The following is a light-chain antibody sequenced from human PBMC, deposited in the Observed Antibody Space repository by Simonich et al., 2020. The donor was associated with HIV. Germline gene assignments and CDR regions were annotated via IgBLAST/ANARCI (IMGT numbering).Light chain of an antibody. V-gene: IGLV2-23*03. CDR3: CSYAGFSTFNYV. Sequence: QSALTQPASVSGSPGQSITISCTGTSSTVVSYDLVSWYQHHPGKAPKLVIYEGSKRPSGVSTRFSGSKSGNTASLTISGLQAEDEADYYCCSYAGFSTFNYVFGTGTKVTVL. CDR2: EGS. J-gene: IGLJ1*01. CDR1: SSTVVSYDL.